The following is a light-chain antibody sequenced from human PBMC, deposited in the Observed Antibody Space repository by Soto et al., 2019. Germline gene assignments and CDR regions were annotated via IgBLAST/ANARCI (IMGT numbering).Light chain of an antibody. CDR2: GVT. Sequence: QSALTQPPSPSGSPGQSVTISCTGTSSDVGAYTYVSWYQQHPGKAPKLMIYGVTERPSGVPDRFSGSTSGNTASLTVSGLQTEDDAYYYCSSYAGSNNYVFGTGTKLTVL. CDR1: SSDVGAYTY. CDR3: SSYAGSNNYV. J-gene: IGLJ1*01. V-gene: IGLV2-8*01.